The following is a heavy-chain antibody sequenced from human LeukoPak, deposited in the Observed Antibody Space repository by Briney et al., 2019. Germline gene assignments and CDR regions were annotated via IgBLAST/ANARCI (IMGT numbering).Heavy chain of an antibody. J-gene: IGHJ4*02. CDR3: ARHGDTTVTTADY. CDR1: GYSFTSYW. Sequence: GESLKISCQGSGYSFTSYWIGWVRQMPGKGLEWMGIIYPGDSDTRYSPSFQGQVTISADKSISTAYLQWSSLKASDTAMYYCARHGDTTVTTADYWGQGTLVTVSS. CDR2: IYPGDSDT. D-gene: IGHD4-17*01. V-gene: IGHV5-51*01.